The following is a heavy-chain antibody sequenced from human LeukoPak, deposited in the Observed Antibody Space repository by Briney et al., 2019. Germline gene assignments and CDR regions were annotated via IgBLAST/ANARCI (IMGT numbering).Heavy chain of an antibody. CDR2: INPNSGGT. CDR1: GYSFTAYY. CDR3: ARDPMTLSRVYNWFDP. V-gene: IGHV1-2*02. D-gene: IGHD3-16*02. Sequence: GASVKVSCKASGYSFTAYYMHWVRQAPGQGLEYMGWINPNSGGTNYAQQFQGRVAMTRDTSISTAYMEVSRLRSDDTAVYYCARDPMTLSRVYNWFDPWGQGTLVTVSS. J-gene: IGHJ5*02.